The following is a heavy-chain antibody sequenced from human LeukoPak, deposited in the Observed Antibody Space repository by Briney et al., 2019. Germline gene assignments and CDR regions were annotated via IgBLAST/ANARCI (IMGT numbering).Heavy chain of an antibody. CDR1: GYTFTGYY. V-gene: IGHV1-2*02. CDR3: ASSPYYYDSSGYYGEKYYFDY. Sequence: ASVKVSCKASGYTFTGYYMHWVRQAPGQGLEWMGWINPNSGGTNYAQKFQGRVTMTRDTSISTAYMELRSLRSDDTAVYYCASSPYYYDSSGYYGEKYYFDYRGQGTLVTVSS. J-gene: IGHJ4*02. D-gene: IGHD3-22*01. CDR2: INPNSGGT.